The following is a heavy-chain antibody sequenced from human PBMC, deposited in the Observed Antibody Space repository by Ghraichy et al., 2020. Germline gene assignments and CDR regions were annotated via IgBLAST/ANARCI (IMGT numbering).Heavy chain of an antibody. CDR3: ARGGTDSSGYYVPPPNRYYYYGMDV. V-gene: IGHV4-31*03. CDR1: GGSISSGGYY. CDR2: IYYSGST. D-gene: IGHD3-22*01. J-gene: IGHJ6*02. Sequence: SETLSLTCTVSGGSISSGGYYWSWIRQHPGKGLEWIGYIYYSGSTYYNPSLKSRVTISVDTSKNQFSLKLSSVTAADTAVYYCARGGTDSSGYYVPPPNRYYYYGMDVWGQGTTVTVSS.